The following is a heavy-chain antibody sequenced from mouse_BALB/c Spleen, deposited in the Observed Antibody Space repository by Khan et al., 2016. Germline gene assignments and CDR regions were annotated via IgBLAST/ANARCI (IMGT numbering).Heavy chain of an antibody. D-gene: IGHD3-1*01. V-gene: IGHV1-54*03. CDR1: GYAFTNYL. J-gene: IGHJ4*01. CDR3: ARSGAPHYYAMDY. Sequence: QVRLQQSGAELVRPGTSVKVSCKASGYAFTNYLIEWVKQRPGQGLEWIGVINPGSGGTKYNEKFQGKATLTADKSSSTAYMQLSSLTSDDSAVYFCARSGAPHYYAMDYGGQGTSVTVSS. CDR2: INPGSGGT.